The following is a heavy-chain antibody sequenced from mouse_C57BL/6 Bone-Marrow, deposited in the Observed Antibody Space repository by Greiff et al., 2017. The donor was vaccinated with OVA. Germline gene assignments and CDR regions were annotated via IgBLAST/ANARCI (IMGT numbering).Heavy chain of an antibody. CDR1: GYTFTSYW. D-gene: IGHD3-2*02. J-gene: IGHJ3*01. CDR2: IYPGSGST. CDR3: ARGDSSGYEGFAY. Sequence: QVQLQPPGAELVKPGASVTMSCKASGYTFTSYWITWVKQRPGQGLEWIGDIYPGSGSTNYNEKFKSKATLTVDTSSSTAYMQLSSLTSEDSAVYYCARGDSSGYEGFAYWGQGTLVTVSA. V-gene: IGHV1-55*01.